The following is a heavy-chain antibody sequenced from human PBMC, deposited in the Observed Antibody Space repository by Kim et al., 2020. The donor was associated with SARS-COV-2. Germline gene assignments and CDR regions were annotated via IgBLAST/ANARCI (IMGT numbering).Heavy chain of an antibody. D-gene: IGHD3-10*01. Sequence: GGSLRLSCTASGFTFGDYAMSWVRQAPGKGLEWVGFIRSKAYGGTTEYAASVKGRFTISRDDSKSIAYLQMNSLKTEDTAVYYCTRVAYGITMVRGVIITGGYYYGMDVWGQGTTVTVSS. CDR2: IRSKAYGGTT. CDR1: GFTFGDYA. J-gene: IGHJ6*02. CDR3: TRVAYGITMVRGVIITGGYYYGMDV. V-gene: IGHV3-49*04.